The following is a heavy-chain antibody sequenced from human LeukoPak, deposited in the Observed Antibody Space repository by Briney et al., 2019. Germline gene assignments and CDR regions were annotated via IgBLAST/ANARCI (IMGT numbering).Heavy chain of an antibody. V-gene: IGHV3-7*01. CDR1: GFTFSIDW. Sequence: GGSLRLSCAASGFTFSIDWMSWVRQTPEKGLEWVANIKYDGSEIYYVDSVKGRFTISRDNAKNSLYLQMNSLRDEDTAVYYCARSVEGYCRGGSCYYYSYYMDVWGQGTLVTVSS. CDR3: ARSVEGYCRGGSCYYYSYYMDV. CDR2: IKYDGSEI. J-gene: IGHJ6*03. D-gene: IGHD2-15*01.